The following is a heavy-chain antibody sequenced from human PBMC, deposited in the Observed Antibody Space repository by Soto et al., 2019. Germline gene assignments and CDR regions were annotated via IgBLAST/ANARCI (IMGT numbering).Heavy chain of an antibody. J-gene: IGHJ4*02. CDR3: ARDKSRYSSSRYYFDY. D-gene: IGHD6-6*01. CDR1: GYTFTGYY. CDR2: INPNSGGT. V-gene: IGHV1-2*04. Sequence: ASVRVSCKASGYTFTGYYMHWVRQAPGQGLEWMGWINPNSGGTNYAQKFQGWVTMTRDTSISTAYMELSRLRSEDTAVYYCARDKSRYSSSRYYFDYWGQGALVTVSS.